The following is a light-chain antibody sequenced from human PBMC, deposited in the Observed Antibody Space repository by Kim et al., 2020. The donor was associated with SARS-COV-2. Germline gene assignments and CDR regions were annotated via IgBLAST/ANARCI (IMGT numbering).Light chain of an antibody. CDR2: AAS. CDR1: QAIIND. CDR3: LQDYTYPRT. J-gene: IGKJ1*01. Sequence: EGYRLTITCRANQAIINDLTRYQQKPGRAPQLLIYAASSLVSGVPSRFSGSGSDTLFTLTIASLQPEDFATYYCLQDYTYPRTFGQGTKVDIK. V-gene: IGKV1-6*01.